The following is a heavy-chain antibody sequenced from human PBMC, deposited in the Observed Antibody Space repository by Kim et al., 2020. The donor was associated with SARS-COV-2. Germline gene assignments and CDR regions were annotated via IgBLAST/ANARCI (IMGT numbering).Heavy chain of an antibody. Sequence: GGSLRLSCEVSGFKLSQYTMDWVRQAPGKGLEWVSSISTSSSYIYYADSVKGRFTTSRDNGRNLLFLEMNNLRGDDTAVYYCSRARLGDYGLWYYGLDVWGQGTTVTVSS. CDR3: SRARLGDYGLWYYGLDV. V-gene: IGHV3-21*06. J-gene: IGHJ6*02. CDR2: ISTSSSYI. CDR1: GFKLSQYT. D-gene: IGHD4-17*01.